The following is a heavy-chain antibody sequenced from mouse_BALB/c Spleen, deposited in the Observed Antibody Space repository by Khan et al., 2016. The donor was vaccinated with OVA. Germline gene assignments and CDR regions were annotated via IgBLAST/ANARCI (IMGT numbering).Heavy chain of an antibody. D-gene: IGHD1-1*01. J-gene: IGHJ3*01. CDR3: TRGGYGSPFAY. CDR2: INPNNGGT. Sequence: QVQLKESGAELVKPGASVKLSCKASGYTFTSFYMYWVKQRPGQGLEWIGEINPNNGGTNVNEKFKSKATLTVDKSSSTAYMELSSLTSEDSAVYYCTRGGYGSPFAYWGHGTLVTVSA. CDR1: GYTFTSFY. V-gene: IGHV1S81*02.